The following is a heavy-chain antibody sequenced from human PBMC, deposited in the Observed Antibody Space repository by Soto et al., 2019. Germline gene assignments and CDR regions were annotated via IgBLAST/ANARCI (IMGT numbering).Heavy chain of an antibody. CDR1: GYSFTSYW. D-gene: IGHD2-21*02. CDR2: IYPGDSDT. J-gene: IGHJ5*02. V-gene: IGHV5-51*01. Sequence: GESLKISCKGSGYSFTSYWIGWVRQMPGKGLEWMGIIYPGDSDTRHSPSFQGQVTISADKSISTAYLQWSSLKASDTAMYYCARHGLTYCGGDCYSGWFDPWGQGTLVTVSS. CDR3: ARHGLTYCGGDCYSGWFDP.